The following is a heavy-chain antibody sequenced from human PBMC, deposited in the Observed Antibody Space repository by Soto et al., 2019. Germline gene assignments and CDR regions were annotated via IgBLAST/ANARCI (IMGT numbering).Heavy chain of an antibody. D-gene: IGHD4-17*01. J-gene: IGHJ4*02. V-gene: IGHV3-7*05. CDR2: IKQDGSEK. Sequence: EVQLVESGGGLVQPGGSLRLSCAASGFTFSSYWMSVVRQAPGKGLEWVANIKQDGSEKDSVDYVKGRFTISRDKAKHSLYLTMNSLRAEDTAVYYCARPGGDYAYFDYWGQGTLVTVSS. CDR3: ARPGGDYAYFDY. CDR1: GFTFSSYW.